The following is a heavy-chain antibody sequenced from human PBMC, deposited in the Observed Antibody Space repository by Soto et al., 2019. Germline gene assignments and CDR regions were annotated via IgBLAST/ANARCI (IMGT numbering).Heavy chain of an antibody. D-gene: IGHD5-12*01. CDR1: GGSISSSNW. V-gene: IGHV4-4*02. Sequence: ASETLSLTCAVSGGSISSSNWWSWVRQPPGKGLEWIGEIYHSGSTNYNPSLKSRVTISVDKSKNQFSLKLSSVTAADTAVYYCARSGSGYDYWDFGYWGQGTLVTVSS. J-gene: IGHJ4*02. CDR2: IYHSGST. CDR3: ARSGSGYDYWDFGY.